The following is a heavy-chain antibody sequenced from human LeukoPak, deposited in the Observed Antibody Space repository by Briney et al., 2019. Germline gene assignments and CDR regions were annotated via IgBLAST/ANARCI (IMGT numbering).Heavy chain of an antibody. J-gene: IGHJ5*02. CDR1: GFTFSSCG. Sequence: GGSLRLSCAASGFTFSSCGMHWVRQAPGKGLEWVAVISYDGSNKYYADSVKGRFTISRDNSKNTLYLQMNSLRAEDTAVYYCAKGPVDTAMASRNWFDPWGQGTLVTVSS. D-gene: IGHD5-18*01. CDR3: AKGPVDTAMASRNWFDP. V-gene: IGHV3-30*18. CDR2: ISYDGSNK.